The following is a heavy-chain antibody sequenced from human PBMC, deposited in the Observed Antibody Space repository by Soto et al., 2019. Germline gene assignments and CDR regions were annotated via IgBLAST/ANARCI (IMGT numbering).Heavy chain of an antibody. D-gene: IGHD6-6*01. CDR1: GFTFDTHA. V-gene: IGHV3-23*01. Sequence: EVRLLESGGGLVQPGGSLRLACIASGFTFDTHAMAWVRQAPGKGLEWVTSISATGFSKYHAESVKGRITISRDNSKNTLDLQMSSLRAEDTAVYYCATVHSTSRSFDYWGQGTLVTVSS. CDR3: ATVHSTSRSFDY. J-gene: IGHJ4*02. CDR2: ISATGFSK.